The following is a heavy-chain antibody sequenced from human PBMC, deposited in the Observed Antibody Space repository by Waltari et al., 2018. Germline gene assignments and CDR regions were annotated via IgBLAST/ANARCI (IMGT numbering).Heavy chain of an antibody. D-gene: IGHD4-4*01. J-gene: IGHJ6*02. CDR1: GYTFTSYG. V-gene: IGHV1-69*06. CDR2: IIPIFGTA. CDR3: ARPTVYSNYEYGMDV. Sequence: QVQLVQSGAEVKKPGASVKVSCKASGYTFTSYGISWVRQAPGQGLEWMGRIIPIFGTANYAQKFQGRVTITADKSTSTAYMELSSLRSEDTAVYYCARPTVYSNYEYGMDVWGQGTTVTVSS.